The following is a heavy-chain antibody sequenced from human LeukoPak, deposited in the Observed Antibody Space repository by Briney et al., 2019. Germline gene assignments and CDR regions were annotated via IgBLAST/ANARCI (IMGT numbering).Heavy chain of an antibody. D-gene: IGHD6-13*01. CDR2: IIPIFGTA. V-gene: IGHV1-69*05. CDR1: AGTFSSYA. J-gene: IGHJ4*02. CDR3: ASSPIAAAADGYY. Sequence: GASVKVSCKASAGTFSSYAISWVRQAPGQGLEWTGGIIPIFGTANYAQKFQGRVTITTDESTSTAYMELSSLRSEDTAVYYCASSPIAAAADGYYWGQGTLVTVSS.